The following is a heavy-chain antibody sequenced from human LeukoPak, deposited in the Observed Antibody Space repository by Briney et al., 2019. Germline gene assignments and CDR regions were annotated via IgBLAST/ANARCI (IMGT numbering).Heavy chain of an antibody. D-gene: IGHD4-17*01. J-gene: IGHJ4*02. V-gene: IGHV1-2*02. Sequence: ASVKVSCKASGYTFTAYYIHWVRQAPGQGLEWMGSINPDSGGTNYAQKFQGRITMTRDTSITTAYMELSSLTSDDAAVYYCARGGPHTVDFWGQGTLVTVSS. CDR1: GYTFTAYY. CDR2: INPDSGGT. CDR3: ARGGPHTVDF.